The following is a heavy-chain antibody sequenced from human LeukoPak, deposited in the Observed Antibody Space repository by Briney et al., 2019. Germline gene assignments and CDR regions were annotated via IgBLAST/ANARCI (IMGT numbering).Heavy chain of an antibody. CDR2: INHSGST. J-gene: IGHJ6*02. Sequence: SETLSLTCAVYGGSFSGYYWSWIRQPPGKGLEWIGEINHSGSTNYNPSLKSRVTISVDTSKNQFSLKLSSVTAADTAVYYCARRCSSTSCRYYYYGMDVWGQGTTVTVSS. D-gene: IGHD2-2*01. CDR1: GGSFSGYY. V-gene: IGHV4-34*01. CDR3: ARRCSSTSCRYYYYGMDV.